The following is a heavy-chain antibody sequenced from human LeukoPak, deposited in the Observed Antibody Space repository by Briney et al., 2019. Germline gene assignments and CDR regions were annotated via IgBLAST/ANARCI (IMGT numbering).Heavy chain of an antibody. V-gene: IGHV4-34*01. D-gene: IGHD3-16*02. J-gene: IGHJ3*02. Sequence: PSETLSLTCAVYGGSFSGYYWSWIRQPPGKGLEWIGEINHSGSTNYNPSLKSRVTISVDTSKNQFSLKLSSVTAADTAVYYCARAARYYDYVWGSYRYFTSSGAFDIWGQGTTVTVSS. CDR2: INHSGST. CDR1: GGSFSGYY. CDR3: ARAARYYDYVWGSYRYFTSSGAFDI.